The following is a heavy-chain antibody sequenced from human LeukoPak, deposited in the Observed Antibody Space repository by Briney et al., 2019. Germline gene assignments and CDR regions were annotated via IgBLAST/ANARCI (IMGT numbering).Heavy chain of an antibody. D-gene: IGHD2-21*02. CDR1: GFTFSSYW. CDR2: INSDGSST. V-gene: IGHV3-74*01. CDR3: ARASVVTATPYYYGMDV. J-gene: IGHJ6*02. Sequence: GGSLRLSCAASGFTFSSYWMHWVRQAPGKGLVWVSRINSDGSSTSYADSVKGRFTISRDNARNTLYLQMNSLRAEDTAVYYCARASVVTATPYYYGMDVWGQGTLVTVSS.